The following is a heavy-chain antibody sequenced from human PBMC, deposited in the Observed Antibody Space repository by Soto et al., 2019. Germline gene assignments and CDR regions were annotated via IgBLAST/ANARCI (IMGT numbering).Heavy chain of an antibody. J-gene: IGHJ6*02. V-gene: IGHV1-69*06. CDR3: AGGDTIFESSERYYHYGLDV. D-gene: IGHD3-3*01. CDR1: EGTFNSYV. CDR2: IIPLFGTT. Sequence: QVKLVQSRAEVKKPGSSVRVSCKASEGTFNSYVVSWVRQAPGQGLQWMGGIIPLFGTTNYAHQLEGRVTITADTSTTAAYMELSGLRPGDTAVSYCAGGDTIFESSERYYHYGLDVWGQGNTVIVSS.